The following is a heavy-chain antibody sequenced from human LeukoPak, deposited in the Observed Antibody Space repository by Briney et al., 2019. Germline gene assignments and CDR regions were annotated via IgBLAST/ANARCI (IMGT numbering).Heavy chain of an antibody. CDR1: GFTFSSYS. D-gene: IGHD6-19*01. CDR2: ISSSSSYI. V-gene: IGHV3-21*01. Sequence: GGSLRLSCAASGFTFSSYSMNWVRQAPGKGLEWVSSISSSSSYIYYADSVKGRFTISRDNAKNSLYLQMNSLRAEDTAVYYCARGFGQQWLVRGAEHYFDYWGQGTLVTVSS. CDR3: ARGFGQQWLVRGAEHYFDY. J-gene: IGHJ4*02.